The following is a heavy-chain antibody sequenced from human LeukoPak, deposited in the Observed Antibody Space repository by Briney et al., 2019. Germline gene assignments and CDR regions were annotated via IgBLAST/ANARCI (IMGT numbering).Heavy chain of an antibody. CDR1: GFSLSTSGVG. CDR2: IYWNDDK. Sequence: SGPTLVNPTQTLTLTCTFSGFSLSTSGVGVGWIRQPPGKALEWLSLIYWNDDKRYSPSLKSRLTITKDTSKNQVVLTMTNMDPVDTATYYCAQGPYDILTGELVAFDIWGQGTMVTVSS. J-gene: IGHJ3*02. CDR3: AQGPYDILTGELVAFDI. V-gene: IGHV2-5*01. D-gene: IGHD3-9*01.